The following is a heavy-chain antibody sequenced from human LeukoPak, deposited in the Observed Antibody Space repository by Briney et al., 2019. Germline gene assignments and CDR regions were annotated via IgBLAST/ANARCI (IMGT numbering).Heavy chain of an antibody. J-gene: IGHJ4*02. CDR1: GFTFSSYA. CDR3: AREGSSGGGDY. D-gene: IGHD6-19*01. Sequence: GGSLRLSCAASGFTFSSYAMHWVRQAPGKGLEWVAVISYDGSNKYYADSVKGRFTISRDNSKSTLYLQMNSLRAEDTAVYYCAREGSSGGGDYWGQGTLVTVSS. CDR2: ISYDGSNK. V-gene: IGHV3-30*04.